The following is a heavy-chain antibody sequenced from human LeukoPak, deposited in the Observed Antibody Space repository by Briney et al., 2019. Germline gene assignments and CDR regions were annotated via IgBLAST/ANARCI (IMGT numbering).Heavy chain of an antibody. CDR3: AATYSGNWEFDY. D-gene: IGHD1-26*01. CDR1: GFTFDDYA. V-gene: IGHV3-20*03. J-gene: IGHJ4*02. Sequence: GGSLRLSFAASGFTFDDYAISWVRQAPGKGLEWVSGINWNGGNTGSADSVKGRFTISRDNAKNSLYLQMNSLRAEDTALYYCAATYSGNWEFDYWGQGTLVTVSS. CDR2: INWNGGNT.